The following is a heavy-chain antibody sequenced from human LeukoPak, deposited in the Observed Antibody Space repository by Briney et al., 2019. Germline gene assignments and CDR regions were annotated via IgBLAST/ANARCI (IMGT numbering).Heavy chain of an antibody. D-gene: IGHD2-2*01. CDR3: AKDLSRKSPFVVVPAAISGYFDY. J-gene: IGHJ4*02. CDR1: GFTFDDYA. Sequence: GGSLRLSCAASGFTFDDYAMHWVRQAPGKGLEWVSGISWNSGSIGYADSVKGRFTISRDNAKNSLYLQMNGLRAEDTALYYCAKDLSRKSPFVVVPAAISGYFDYWGQGTLVTVSS. CDR2: ISWNSGSI. V-gene: IGHV3-9*01.